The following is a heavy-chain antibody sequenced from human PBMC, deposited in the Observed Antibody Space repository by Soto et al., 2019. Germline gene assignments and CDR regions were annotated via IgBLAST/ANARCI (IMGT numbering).Heavy chain of an antibody. CDR1: GGSFSGYY. CDR3: ARGIGYCSSINCYSSRRLRFDS. D-gene: IGHD2-2*01. J-gene: IGHJ4*02. Sequence: QVQLQQWGAGLLKPSETLSLTCAVYGGSFSGYYWTWIRQSPEKGLEWIGEVNHSGTTYYNPSLTTRVTISVHTPKNQFSLKMSSVTAADTAVYSCARGIGYCSSINCYSSRRLRFDSWGQGTLVTVSS. CDR2: VNHSGTT. V-gene: IGHV4-34*01.